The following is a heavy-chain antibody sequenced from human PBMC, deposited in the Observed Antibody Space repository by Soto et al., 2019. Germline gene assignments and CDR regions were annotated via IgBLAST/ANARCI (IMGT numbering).Heavy chain of an antibody. CDR1: GFTFSTYS. J-gene: IGHJ4*02. D-gene: IGHD5-18*01. CDR2: ISTSSRTI. V-gene: IGHV3-48*01. Sequence: PGGSLRLSCAASGFTFSTYSMNWVRQAPGKGLERISYISTSSRTIYYADSVKGRFTISGDNAKNSLDLQMNSLRAEDTALYYCVKDFRGYNSGHFDYWGRGTLVTVSS. CDR3: VKDFRGYNSGHFDY.